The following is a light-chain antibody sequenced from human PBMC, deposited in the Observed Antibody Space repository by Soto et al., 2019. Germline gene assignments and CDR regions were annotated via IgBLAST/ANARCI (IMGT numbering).Light chain of an antibody. J-gene: IGLJ2*01. CDR1: SGHSSYA. CDR2: LNSDGSH. V-gene: IGLV4-69*01. Sequence: QLVLTQSPSASASLGASVKFTCTLSSGHSSYAIAWHQQRPEKGPRYLMKLNSDGSHNKGDGIPDRFSGSSSGAERYLTISSLQSEDEADYYCQTWDTGSVIFGGGTKLTVL. CDR3: QTWDTGSVI.